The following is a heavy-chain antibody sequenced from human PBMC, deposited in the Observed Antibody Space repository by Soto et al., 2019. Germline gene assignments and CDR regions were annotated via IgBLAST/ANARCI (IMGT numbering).Heavy chain of an antibody. J-gene: IGHJ4*02. CDR3: ARHEGATDGFFDY. CDR2: VHYSGRT. D-gene: IGHD5-12*01. Sequence: SETLSLTCTVSGGSISGSSYYWGWIRQPPGKGLECIGSVHYSGRTHYTPSLKSRVTISVDTSKGQFSLKLSSVTATDTALYYCARHEGATDGFFDYWGQGSLVTVSS. CDR1: GGSISGSSYY. V-gene: IGHV4-39*01.